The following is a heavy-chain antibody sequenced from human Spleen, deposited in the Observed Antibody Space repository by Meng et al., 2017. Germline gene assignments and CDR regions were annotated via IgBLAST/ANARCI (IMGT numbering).Heavy chain of an antibody. V-gene: IGHV5-51*01. D-gene: IGHD1-26*01. CDR2: IYPGDSDT. J-gene: IGHJ4*02. CDR1: GSRSAFYW. CDR3: ARQVRTGSYNY. Sequence: GESLKISCQGSGSRSAFYWIGWVRQVPGKGLEWMGIIYPGDSDTTYSPSFQGQVTISVDTSISTTYLQWSSLKASDTAMYYCARQVRTGSYNYWGQGSLVTVSS.